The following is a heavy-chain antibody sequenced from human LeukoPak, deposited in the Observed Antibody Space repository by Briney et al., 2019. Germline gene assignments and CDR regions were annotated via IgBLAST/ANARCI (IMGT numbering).Heavy chain of an antibody. V-gene: IGHV3-23*01. Sequence: GGSLRLSCAASGFTFSSYAMSWVRQAPGNGLEWVSSISGSGGSTYYADSVKGRFTISRDNSKNTLYLQMNSLRAEDTAVYYCAKTPVATIRYFDYWGQGTLVTVSS. J-gene: IGHJ4*02. D-gene: IGHD5-12*01. CDR1: GFTFSSYA. CDR2: ISGSGGST. CDR3: AKTPVATIRYFDY.